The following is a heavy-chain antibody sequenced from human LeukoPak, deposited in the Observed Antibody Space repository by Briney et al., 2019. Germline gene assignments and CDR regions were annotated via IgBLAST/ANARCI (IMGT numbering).Heavy chain of an antibody. J-gene: IGHJ4*02. V-gene: IGHV3-30*18. CDR2: ISYDGSNK. Sequence: SGGSLRLSCAASGFTFSSYSMNWVRQAPGKGLEWVAVISYDGSNKYCADSVKGRFTISRDNSKNTLYLQMNSLRAEDTAVYYCAKEGTRLLWFGESKRPYYFDYWGQGTLVTVSS. CDR1: GFTFSSYS. D-gene: IGHD3-10*01. CDR3: AKEGTRLLWFGESKRPYYFDY.